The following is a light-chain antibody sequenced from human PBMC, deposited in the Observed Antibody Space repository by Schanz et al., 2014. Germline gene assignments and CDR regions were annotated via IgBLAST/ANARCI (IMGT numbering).Light chain of an antibody. CDR2: GAS. CDR1: QNVASY. J-gene: IGKJ2*01. Sequence: DIVLTQSPGTLSLAPGDRATLSCRASQNVASYLAWYQQRPGRAPRLLIYGASTRATGIPDRFSGSGSGTDFTLPISRLEPEDFAVHYCQQYGNSPYTFGQGTKLEIK. V-gene: IGKV3-20*01. CDR3: QQYGNSPYT.